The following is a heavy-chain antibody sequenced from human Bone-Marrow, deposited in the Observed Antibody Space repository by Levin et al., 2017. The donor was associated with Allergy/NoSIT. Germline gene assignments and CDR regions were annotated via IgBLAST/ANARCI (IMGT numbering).Heavy chain of an antibody. CDR1: GGSISSSSYY. CDR2: IYYSGST. D-gene: IGHD2-2*01. V-gene: IGHV4-39*01. Sequence: SETLSLTCTVSGGSISSSSYYWGWIRQPPGKGLEWIGSIYYSGSTYYNPSLKSRVTISVDTSKNQFSLKLSSVTAADTAVYYCARHPIVVVPAAIVFFRPDWFDPWGQGTLVTVSS. CDR3: ARHPIVVVPAAIVFFRPDWFDP. J-gene: IGHJ5*02.